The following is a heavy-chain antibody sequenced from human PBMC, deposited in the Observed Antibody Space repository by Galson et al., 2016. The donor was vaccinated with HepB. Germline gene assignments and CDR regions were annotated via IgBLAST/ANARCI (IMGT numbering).Heavy chain of an antibody. CDR2: ISWNSVGV. J-gene: IGHJ4*02. CDR3: VKDRKYRCSSSTCYWEFDY. D-gene: IGHD2-2*01. Sequence: SLRLYCAASGFSFDDYGMDWVRQGPGKGLEWVAGISWNSVGVGYADSVKGRFTISRDNAKSSLHLQMNSLRVEDTALYYCVKDRKYRCSSSTCYWEFDYWGQGTLVTVS. CDR1: GFSFDDYG. V-gene: IGHV3-9*01.